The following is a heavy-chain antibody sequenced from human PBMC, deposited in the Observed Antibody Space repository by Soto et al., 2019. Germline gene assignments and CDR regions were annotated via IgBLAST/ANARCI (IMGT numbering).Heavy chain of an antibody. J-gene: IGHJ4*02. CDR2: FDPEDGET. D-gene: IGHD3-3*01. CDR1: GYTLTQLS. CDR3: TTGQRLIRFLEWLSRYDFDF. Sequence: QVQVVQSGAEVKKPGASVKASCKVSGYTLTQLSLHWVRQAPGKRLEWMGGFDPEDGETIYAQKFQGRVTMTEDTSTYTAYMEVSSLRSDETAVYYCTTGQRLIRFLEWLSRYDFDFWGQGTLVTVSS. V-gene: IGHV1-24*01.